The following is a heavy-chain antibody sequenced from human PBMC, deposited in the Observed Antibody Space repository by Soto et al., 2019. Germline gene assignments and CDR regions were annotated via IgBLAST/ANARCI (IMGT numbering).Heavy chain of an antibody. CDR2: ISGSGGST. D-gene: IGHD2-8*01. Sequence: EVQLLESGGGLVQPGGSLRLSCAASGFTFSSYAMSWVRQAPGKGLEWVSAISGSGGSTYYADSVKGRFTISRDNSKNTLHLQMNSLRAEDTAVYYCAKVKVWTCTNRVCLYYYGMDVWGQGTTVTVSS. CDR1: GFTFSSYA. CDR3: AKVKVWTCTNRVCLYYYGMDV. J-gene: IGHJ6*02. V-gene: IGHV3-23*01.